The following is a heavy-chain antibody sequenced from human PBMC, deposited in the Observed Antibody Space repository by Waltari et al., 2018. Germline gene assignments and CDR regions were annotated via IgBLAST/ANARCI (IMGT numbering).Heavy chain of an antibody. V-gene: IGHV4-39*01. CDR3: ARFSQVTASSPLDF. CDR2: INYSGTT. Sequence: GKGLEWIGIINYSGTTYYNPSLKSRVIISADTSKNQFALQLSPVTAADTAVYYCARFSQVTASSPLDFWGQGTLVTVSS. J-gene: IGHJ4*02. D-gene: IGHD2-21*02.